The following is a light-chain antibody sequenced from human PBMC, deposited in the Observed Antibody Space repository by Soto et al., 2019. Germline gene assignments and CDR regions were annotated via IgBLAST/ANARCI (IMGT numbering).Light chain of an antibody. CDR3: QQSYSMPWT. V-gene: IGKV1-5*01. CDR1: QSISTW. Sequence: DIQMTQSPSTLSASVGDSVTVTCRASQSISTWLAWYQQKPGRAPKLLIYDSSSLESGVPSRFSGSGSGTEYSLTISSLQPEDFAVYYCQQSYSMPWTFGQGTKVDIK. J-gene: IGKJ1*01. CDR2: DSS.